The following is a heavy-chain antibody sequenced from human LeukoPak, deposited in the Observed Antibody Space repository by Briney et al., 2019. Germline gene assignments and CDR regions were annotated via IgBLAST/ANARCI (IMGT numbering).Heavy chain of an antibody. D-gene: IGHD3-3*01. Sequence: PGGSLRLSCAASGFTFSSYAMSWVRQAPGKGLEWVSAISGSGSSTYYADSVKGRFTISRDNSKNTLYLQMNSLRAEDTAAYYCAKDKHYDFWSGYPPDYWGQGTLVTVSS. CDR2: ISGSGSST. CDR1: GFTFSSYA. J-gene: IGHJ4*02. V-gene: IGHV3-23*01. CDR3: AKDKHYDFWSGYPPDY.